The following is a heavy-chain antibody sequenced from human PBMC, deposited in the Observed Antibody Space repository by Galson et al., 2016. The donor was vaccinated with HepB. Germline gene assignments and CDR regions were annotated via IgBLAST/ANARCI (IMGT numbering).Heavy chain of an antibody. D-gene: IGHD3-16*02. CDR1: RFTFSNNG. CDR3: ARDGYVWGSYRPSRYYHYYMDV. V-gene: IGHV3-33*01. CDR2: IWYDGSNK. Sequence: SLRLSCAASRFTFSNNGMHWVRQAPGKGLEWVAVIWYDGSNKYYADSVKGRFTISRDNSKNTLYLQMNRLRAEDTAVYYCARDGYVWGSYRPSRYYHYYMDVWGKGTTVTVSS. J-gene: IGHJ6*03.